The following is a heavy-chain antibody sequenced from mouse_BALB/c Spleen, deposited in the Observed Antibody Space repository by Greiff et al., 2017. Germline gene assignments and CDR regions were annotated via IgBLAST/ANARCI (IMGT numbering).Heavy chain of an antibody. Sequence: QVQLKQPGAELVRPGASVKLSCKASGYTFTSYWINWVKQRPGQGLEWIGNIYPSDSYTNYNQKFKDKATLTVDKSSSTAYMQLSSPTSEDSAVYYCTRSDGYYAMDYWGQGTSVTVSS. J-gene: IGHJ4*01. CDR2: IYPSDSYT. D-gene: IGHD2-3*01. CDR3: TRSDGYYAMDY. CDR1: GYTFTSYW. V-gene: IGHV1-69*02.